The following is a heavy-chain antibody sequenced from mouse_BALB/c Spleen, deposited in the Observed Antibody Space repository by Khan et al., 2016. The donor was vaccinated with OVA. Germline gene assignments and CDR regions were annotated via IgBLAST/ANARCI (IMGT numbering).Heavy chain of an antibody. CDR3: SRSGYGFGAY. Sequence: QVQLKQSGAELVRPGTSVKVSCKASGYAFTDYLIEWLKQRPGQGLEWIGVINPGSGDITYNEKFKDKATLNADKSSSTAYMQLTSLTADDSAVYFCSRSGYGFGAYWGPGTLVTVSA. J-gene: IGHJ3*01. V-gene: IGHV1-54*03. D-gene: IGHD3-2*02. CDR1: GYAFTDYL. CDR2: INPGSGDI.